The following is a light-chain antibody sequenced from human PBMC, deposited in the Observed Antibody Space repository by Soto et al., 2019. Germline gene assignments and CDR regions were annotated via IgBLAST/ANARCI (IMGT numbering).Light chain of an antibody. V-gene: IGKV1-39*01. CDR1: QNVATY. J-gene: IGKJ1*01. Sequence: DIQLTQSPSSLSAYVGDRVTITCRASQNVATYLNWYQQQPGKAPKLLIYGASTLQSGVPSRFSGSGSGADFTRTISSLQREDFATYYCQQSYNTPRTFGQGTKVEIK. CDR3: QQSYNTPRT. CDR2: GAS.